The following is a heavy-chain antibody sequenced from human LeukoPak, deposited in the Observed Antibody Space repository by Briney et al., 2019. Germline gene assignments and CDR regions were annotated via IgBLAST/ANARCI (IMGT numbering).Heavy chain of an antibody. CDR3: ASFQGSALDY. V-gene: IGHV4-31*03. J-gene: IGHJ4*02. D-gene: IGHD6-25*01. CDR2: IYYSGST. CDR1: GGSISSGGYY. Sequence: SETLSLTCTVSGGSISSGGYYWSWIRQHPGKGLEWIGYIYYSGSTYYNPSLKSRVTISVDTSKNQFSLKLSSVTAVDTAVYYYASFQGSALDYWGQGTLVTVSS.